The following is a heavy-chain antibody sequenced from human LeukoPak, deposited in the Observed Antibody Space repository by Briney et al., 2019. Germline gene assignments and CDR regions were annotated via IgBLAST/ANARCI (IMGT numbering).Heavy chain of an antibody. Sequence: SETLSLTCTVSGGSISSSSYYWGWLRQPPGKGLEWIGYIYYSGSTYYNPSLKSRITISVDTSKNQFSLKLNSVTAADTAVYYCARAPPTIAVAGSAFDIWGQGTMVTVSS. V-gene: IGHV4-31*03. D-gene: IGHD6-19*01. CDR1: GGSISSSSYY. CDR3: ARAPPTIAVAGSAFDI. J-gene: IGHJ3*02. CDR2: IYYSGST.